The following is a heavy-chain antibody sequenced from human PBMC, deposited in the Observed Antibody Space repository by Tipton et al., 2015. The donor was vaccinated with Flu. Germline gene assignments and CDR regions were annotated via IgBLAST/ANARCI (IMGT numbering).Heavy chain of an antibody. D-gene: IGHD3-22*01. V-gene: IGHV3-7*01. CDR1: GFTFSSYW. J-gene: IGHJ4*02. Sequence: SLRLSCAASGFTFSSYWMSWVRQAPGKGLEWVANIKQDGSEKYYVDSVKGRFTISRDNAKNSLYLQMNSLRAEDTAVYYCARATGYDSSGYYPDYWGQGTLVTVSS. CDR3: ARATGYDSSGYYPDY. CDR2: IKQDGSEK.